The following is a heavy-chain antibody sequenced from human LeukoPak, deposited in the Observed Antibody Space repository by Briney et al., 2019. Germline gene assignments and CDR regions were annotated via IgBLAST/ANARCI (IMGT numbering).Heavy chain of an antibody. Sequence: GGSLRLSCAASGFTFSSYAMSWVRQAPGKGLEWVSGVSGSGGSTYYADSVKGRFTISRDISKNTLYLQMNSLTAEDTAVYYCAKASGYSYGYWYYGMDVWGQGTAVTVPS. CDR3: AKASGYSYGYWYYGMDV. CDR1: GFTFSSYA. J-gene: IGHJ6*02. CDR2: VSGSGGST. V-gene: IGHV3-23*01. D-gene: IGHD5-18*01.